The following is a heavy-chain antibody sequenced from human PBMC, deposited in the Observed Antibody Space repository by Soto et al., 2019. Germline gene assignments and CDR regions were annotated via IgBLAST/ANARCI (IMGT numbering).Heavy chain of an antibody. CDR3: ARSIPHDY. CDR2: ISGSGGVT. D-gene: IGHD6-6*01. J-gene: IGHJ4*02. CDR1: GFSFNSNA. Sequence: HPGGSLRLSCTASGFSFNSNAMSWVRQAPGKGLEWVSVISGSGGVTFYADSVKGRFTISRDNSKNTLYLQIDSLRAEDTAVYYCARSIPHDYWGQGTLVTVSS. V-gene: IGHV3-23*01.